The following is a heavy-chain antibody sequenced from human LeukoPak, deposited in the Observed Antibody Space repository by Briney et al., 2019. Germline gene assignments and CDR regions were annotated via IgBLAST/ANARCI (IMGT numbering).Heavy chain of an antibody. CDR3: ARDVEMATKTDYFDY. D-gene: IGHD5-24*01. J-gene: IGHJ4*02. CDR2: INTDGSRT. Sequence: GGSLRLSCAASGFTFSSYWMHWVRQVPGKGLVWVARINTDGSRTTYADSVKGRFTISRDNAKNSLYLQMNSLRAEDTAVYYCARDVEMATKTDYFDYWGQGTLVTVSS. V-gene: IGHV3-74*01. CDR1: GFTFSSYW.